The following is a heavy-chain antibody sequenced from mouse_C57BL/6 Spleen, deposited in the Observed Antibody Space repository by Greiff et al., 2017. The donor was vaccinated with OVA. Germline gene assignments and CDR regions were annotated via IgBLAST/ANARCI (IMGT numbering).Heavy chain of an antibody. CDR1: GYAFSSYW. V-gene: IGHV1-80*01. CDR3: ARFLSGGFYFDY. Sequence: QVQLQQSGAELVKPGASVKISCKASGYAFSSYWMNWVKQRPGKGLEWIGQIYPGDGDTNYNGKFKGKATLTADKSSSTAYMQLSSLTSEDSAVYCCARFLSGGFYFDYWGQGTTLTVSS. D-gene: IGHD1-1*02. CDR2: IYPGDGDT. J-gene: IGHJ2*01.